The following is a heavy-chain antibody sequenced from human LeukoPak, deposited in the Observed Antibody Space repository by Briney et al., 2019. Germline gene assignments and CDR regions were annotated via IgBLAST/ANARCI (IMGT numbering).Heavy chain of an antibody. CDR2: IYSGGST. V-gene: IGHV3-66*01. Sequence: GGSLRLSCAASGFTVSSNYMSWVRQAPGKGLEWVSVIYSGGSTYYADSVKGRFIISRDNSKNTLYLQMNSLRAEDTAVYYCARESIAGAFDIWGQGTMVTVSS. J-gene: IGHJ3*02. CDR3: ARESIAGAFDI. CDR1: GFTVSSNY. D-gene: IGHD6-13*01.